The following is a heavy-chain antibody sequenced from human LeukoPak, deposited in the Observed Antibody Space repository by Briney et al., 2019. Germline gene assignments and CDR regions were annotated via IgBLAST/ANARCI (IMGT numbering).Heavy chain of an antibody. CDR2: IYYIGST. CDR1: GGSISSYY. D-gene: IGHD3-10*01. J-gene: IGHJ5*02. Sequence: SETLSLTCTGSGGSISSYYWGWIRQPPGKGLEWIGYIYYIGSTNYNPSLKSRVTISVDTAKNQSSLNLSSVTAAYTAVYYCARGGPYYYGSGSSNWFDPWGQGTLATVSS. CDR3: ARGGPYYYGSGSSNWFDP. V-gene: IGHV4-59*01.